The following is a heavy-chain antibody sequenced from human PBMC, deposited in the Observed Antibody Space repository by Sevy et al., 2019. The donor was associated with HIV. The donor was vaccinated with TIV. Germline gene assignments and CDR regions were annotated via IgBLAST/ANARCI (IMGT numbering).Heavy chain of an antibody. J-gene: IGHJ4*02. CDR3: AREKGGGEDFDY. D-gene: IGHD2-21*01. CDR2: ILSDGSNE. Sequence: EGSLRLSCAASGFTFSTYTMHWVRQAPGKGLEWVAFILSDGSNEHYADSVKGRFTISRDNSKNTLFLQMNSLRDEDTAVHYCAREKGGGEDFDYWGQGTLVTVSS. V-gene: IGHV3-30*04. CDR1: GFTFSTYT.